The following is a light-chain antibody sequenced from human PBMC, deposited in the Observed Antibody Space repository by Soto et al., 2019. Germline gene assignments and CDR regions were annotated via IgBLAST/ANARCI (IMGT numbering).Light chain of an antibody. J-gene: IGKJ4*01. CDR1: QSVSSSY. CDR3: QQYGSSSLT. CDR2: GAS. V-gene: IGKV3-20*01. Sequence: EIVLTQSPGTLSLPPGERATLSYRASQSVSSSYLAWYQQKPGQAPRLLIYGASGRATGIPDRFSGSGSGKDFTLTISRLEPEDFAVYYCQQYGSSSLTFGGGTKVEIK.